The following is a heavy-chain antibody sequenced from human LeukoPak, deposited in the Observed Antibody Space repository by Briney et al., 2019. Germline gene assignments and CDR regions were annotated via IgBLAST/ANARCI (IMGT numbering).Heavy chain of an antibody. J-gene: IGHJ5*02. Sequence: SQTLSLTCAISGDSVSSNSAAWNWIRKSPSRGLEWLGRTYYRSKWYNDYAVSVKSRITINPDTSKNQFSLQLNSVTPEDTAVYYCARELPGDVLGFDPWGQGTLVTVSS. V-gene: IGHV6-1*01. D-gene: IGHD4-17*01. CDR1: GDSVSSNSAA. CDR3: ARELPGDVLGFDP. CDR2: TYYRSKWYN.